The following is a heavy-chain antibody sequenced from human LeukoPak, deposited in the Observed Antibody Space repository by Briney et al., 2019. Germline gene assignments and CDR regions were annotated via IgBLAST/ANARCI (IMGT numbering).Heavy chain of an antibody. CDR2: INHSGST. CDR3: ARGGAIFGVVRSSKFDY. Sequence: SETLSLTCAVYGGSFSGYYWSWIRQPPGKGLEWIGEINHSGSTNYNPSLKSRVTISVDTSKSQFSLKLSSVTAADTAVYYCARGGAIFGVVRSSKFDYWGQGTLVTVSS. CDR1: GGSFSGYY. J-gene: IGHJ4*02. V-gene: IGHV4-34*01. D-gene: IGHD3-3*01.